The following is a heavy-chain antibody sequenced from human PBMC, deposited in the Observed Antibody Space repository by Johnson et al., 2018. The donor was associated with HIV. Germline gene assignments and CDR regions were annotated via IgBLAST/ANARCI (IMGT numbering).Heavy chain of an antibody. Sequence: VQLVESGGGLVAPGGSLRLSCAASGFSFRNAWMSWVRQAPGKGLEWVGRVNNKADGGTIDYAAFANGRFIISRDDSKNTLYLQMNSLRAEDTAVYYCAKSGGGPYAFDIWGQGTMVTVSS. CDR1: GFSFRNAW. CDR2: VNNKADGGTI. V-gene: IGHV3-15*01. J-gene: IGHJ3*02. CDR3: AKSGGGPYAFDI. D-gene: IGHD3-10*01.